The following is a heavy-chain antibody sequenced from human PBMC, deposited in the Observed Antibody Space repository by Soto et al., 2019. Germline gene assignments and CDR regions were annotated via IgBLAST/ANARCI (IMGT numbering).Heavy chain of an antibody. CDR1: GFTSSDHY. CDR2: TANKRSRYTT. Sequence: EVELVESGGGLVQAGGSLRVSCGVSGFTSSDHYMDWVRQAPGKGLEWVGRTANKRSRYTTEYAASVKGRFIISRDDSKNSVYPQMNSLKIEDSSVYYCARAGFGHGVDVWGQGTTVTVSS. J-gene: IGHJ6*02. V-gene: IGHV3-72*01. CDR3: ARAGFGHGVDV. D-gene: IGHD3-16*01.